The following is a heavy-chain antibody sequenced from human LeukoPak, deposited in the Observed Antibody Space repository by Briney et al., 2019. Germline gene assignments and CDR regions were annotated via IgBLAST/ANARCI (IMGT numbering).Heavy chain of an antibody. D-gene: IGHD1-26*01. Sequence: GGSLRLSCAASVFTYSSYAMSWLRQAPGKGLEWVSAISGSGGSTYYADSVKGRFTISRDDSKTTVYLLMNSLRAEDTAVYYCAREVGPLYFHYGTDVWGEGTTVTVSS. J-gene: IGHJ6*01. V-gene: IGHV3-23*01. CDR3: AREVGPLYFHYGTDV. CDR2: ISGSGGST. CDR1: VFTYSSYA.